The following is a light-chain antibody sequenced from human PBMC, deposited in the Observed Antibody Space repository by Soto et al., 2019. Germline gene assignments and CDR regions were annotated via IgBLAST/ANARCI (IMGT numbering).Light chain of an antibody. J-gene: IGKJ3*01. CDR3: QQYGSSPLT. CDR1: QNVSSKY. CDR2: GTS. V-gene: IGKV3-20*01. Sequence: DIVLTQSPGTLSLSPGERATLSCRASQNVSSKYLAWYQQKPGQPPRVLIYGTSIRATGIPERFSGGGSGTDFTLTITRLESEDFAVYYCQQYGSSPLTFGPGTKVDFK.